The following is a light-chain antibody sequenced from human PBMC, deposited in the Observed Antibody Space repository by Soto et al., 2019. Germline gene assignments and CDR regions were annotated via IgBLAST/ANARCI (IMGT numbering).Light chain of an antibody. CDR2: EVS. V-gene: IGLV2-14*01. CDR1: SSDVGGYNY. Sequence: QSALTQPASVSGSPGQSITISCTGTSSDVGGYNYVSWYQQHPGKAPKLMIYEVSNRPYGVSNRFSGSKSGNTASLTISRLQAEDEADYYCSSYTSSSTLVFGTGTKLTVL. J-gene: IGLJ1*01. CDR3: SSYTSSSTLV.